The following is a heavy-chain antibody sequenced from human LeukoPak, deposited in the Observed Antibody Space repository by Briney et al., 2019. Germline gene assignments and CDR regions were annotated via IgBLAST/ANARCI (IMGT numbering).Heavy chain of an antibody. CDR3: ARGSTYYLLDV. J-gene: IGHJ6*03. Sequence: GGSLRLSCVAAGFAFSDYYINWIRQAPGKGREWISYVTGRGSTTYYVDSVKGRFTISRDNAKKSVFLQMDSLRGDDTAVYYCARGSTYYLLDVWGKGTTVTVSS. CDR1: GFAFSDYY. D-gene: IGHD3-10*01. V-gene: IGHV3-11*01. CDR2: VTGRGSTT.